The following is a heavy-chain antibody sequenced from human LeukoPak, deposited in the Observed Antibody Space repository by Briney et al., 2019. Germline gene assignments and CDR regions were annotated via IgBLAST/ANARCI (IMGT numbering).Heavy chain of an antibody. CDR1: GGSFSGYY. V-gene: IGHV4-34*01. Sequence: SETPSLTCAVYGGSFSGYYWSWIRQPPGKGLEWIGEINHSGSTNYNPSLKSRVTISVDTSKNQFSLKLSSVTAADTAVYYCADSPGATRYWGQGTLVTVSS. CDR3: ADSPGATRY. D-gene: IGHD1-26*01. J-gene: IGHJ4*02. CDR2: INHSGST.